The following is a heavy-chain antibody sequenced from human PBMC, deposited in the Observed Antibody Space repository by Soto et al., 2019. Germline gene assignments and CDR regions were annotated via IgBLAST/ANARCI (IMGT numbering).Heavy chain of an antibody. J-gene: IGHJ4*02. CDR2: MNPNSGNT. CDR1: GYTFASYD. V-gene: IGHV1-8*01. D-gene: IGHD6-19*01. Sequence: ASVMVSCKASGYTFASYDINWVRQATGQGLEWMGWMNPNSGNTGYAQKFQGRVTMTRNTSISTAYMELSSLRSEDTAVYYCARGIAVAGTGEFDYWGQGTLVTVSS. CDR3: ARGIAVAGTGEFDY.